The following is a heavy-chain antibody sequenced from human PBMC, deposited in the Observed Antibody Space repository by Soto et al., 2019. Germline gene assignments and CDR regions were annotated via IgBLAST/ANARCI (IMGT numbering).Heavy chain of an antibody. V-gene: IGHV3-30*18. CDR3: AKDGGGSSWYYRFYP. CDR1: GFTFSSYG. J-gene: IGHJ5*02. Sequence: QVQLVESGGGVVQPGRSLRLSCAASGFTFSSYGMHWVRQAPGKGLEWVAVISYDGSNKYYADSVKGRFTISRDNSKNTLYLQMNSLRAEDTAVYYCAKDGGGSSWYYRFYPWGQGTLVTVSS. D-gene: IGHD6-13*01. CDR2: ISYDGSNK.